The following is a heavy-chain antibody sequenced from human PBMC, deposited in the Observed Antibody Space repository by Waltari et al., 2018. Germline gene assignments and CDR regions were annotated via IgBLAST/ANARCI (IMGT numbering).Heavy chain of an antibody. CDR3: ATPYCESPDCRTHSNAFDA. D-gene: IGHD2-21*01. CDR2: IAPEDDET. J-gene: IGHJ3*01. V-gene: IGHV1-69-2*01. Sequence: EVLLVQSGAEVKKPGSPVKISCKISGFVFTDYYLHWVRQAPGKGLEWGGLIAPEDDETIYAEPVKGRVTLTADTSTETAFLELRSLTLEDAAVYYCATPYCESPDCRTHSNAFDAWGQGTMVTVSA. CDR1: GFVFTDYY.